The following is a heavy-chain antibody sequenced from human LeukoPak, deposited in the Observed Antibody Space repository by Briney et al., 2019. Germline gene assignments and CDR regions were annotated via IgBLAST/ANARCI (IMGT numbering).Heavy chain of an antibody. Sequence: GGSLRLSCTASGFTSGDYAMSWFRQAPGKGLEWVSFIRRNSYGGTAEYAASVKGRFTMSRDDSRSIAYLQTNSLESEDTAVYFCARGRAGSDLQLIFDDWGQGTLVTVSS. J-gene: IGHJ4*02. CDR1: GFTSGDYA. CDR3: ARGRAGSDLQLIFDD. D-gene: IGHD5-24*01. V-gene: IGHV3-49*03. CDR2: IRRNSYGGTA.